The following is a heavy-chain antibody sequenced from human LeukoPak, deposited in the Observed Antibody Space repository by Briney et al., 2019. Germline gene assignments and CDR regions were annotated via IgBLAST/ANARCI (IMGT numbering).Heavy chain of an antibody. CDR2: IAYNNTI. CDR3: ARDPHALDF. CDR1: GFSFSSYS. J-gene: IGHJ4*02. V-gene: IGHV3-48*01. Sequence: GGSLRLSCTASGFSFSSYSMNWVRQAPGKGLEWVAYIAYNNTILYADSVRGRFAISRDNAKNSLYLQLNSLRAEDSAVYYCARDPHALDFWGQGTLVTVSS.